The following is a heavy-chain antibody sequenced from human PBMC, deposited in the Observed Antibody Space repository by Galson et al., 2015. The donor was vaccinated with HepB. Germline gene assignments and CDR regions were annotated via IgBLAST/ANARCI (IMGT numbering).Heavy chain of an antibody. CDR3: AREGMGYCSSTSCQEGLVYYYYYMDV. CDR2: INAGNGNT. V-gene: IGHV1-3*01. CDR1: GYTFTSYA. Sequence: SVKVSCKASGYTFTSYAMHWVRQAPGQRLEWMGWINAGNGNTKYSQKFQGRVTITRDTSASTAYMELSSLRSEDTAVYYCAREGMGYCSSTSCQEGLVYYYYYMDVWGKGTTVTVSS. J-gene: IGHJ6*03. D-gene: IGHD2-2*01.